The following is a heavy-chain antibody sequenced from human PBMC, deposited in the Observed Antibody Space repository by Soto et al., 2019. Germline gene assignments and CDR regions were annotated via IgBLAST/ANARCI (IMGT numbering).Heavy chain of an antibody. D-gene: IGHD2-2*01. CDR3: SIGSWSAETFDI. CDR2: IIPMLTVT. J-gene: IGHJ3*02. V-gene: IGHV1-69*02. Sequence: QVHLVQSGAEVKTPGSSVKVSCKAAGGTFNTYTLIWVRQAPGHGLEWMGRIIPMLTVTNSAQKFQGRVTLTADKSTGTAFMELTSLRSDDTAIYYCSIGSWSAETFDIWGQGTMVTVCS. CDR1: GGTFNTYT.